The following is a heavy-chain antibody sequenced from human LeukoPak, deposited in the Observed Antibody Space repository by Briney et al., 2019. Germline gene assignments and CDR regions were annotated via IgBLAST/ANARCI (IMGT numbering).Heavy chain of an antibody. J-gene: IGHJ4*02. CDR1: GSTFSDYY. Sequence: KSGGSLRLSCAASGSTFSDYYMSWIRQAPGKGLEWVSYISSSGSTIYYADSVKGRFTISRDNAKNSLYLQMNSLRAEDTAVYYCARDLGYYYGSGSYISDYYFDYWGQGTLVTVSS. CDR3: ARDLGYYYGSGSYISDYYFDY. V-gene: IGHV3-11*01. D-gene: IGHD3-10*01. CDR2: ISSSGSTI.